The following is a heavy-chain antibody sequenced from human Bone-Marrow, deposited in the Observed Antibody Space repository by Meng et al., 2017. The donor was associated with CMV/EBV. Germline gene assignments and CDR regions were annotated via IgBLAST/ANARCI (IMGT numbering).Heavy chain of an antibody. Sequence: GGSLRLSCVASGFTFSSYGMHWVRQAPGKGLEWVSFIRNDGSNKYYADSVKGRFTISRDNSKNTLYLQMNSLRAEDTAVYYCARDRRRQQLVSSLGYWGKGTLATVSS. CDR3: ARDRRRQQLVSSLGY. V-gene: IGHV3-30*02. CDR1: GFTFSSYG. CDR2: IRNDGSNK. D-gene: IGHD6-13*01. J-gene: IGHJ4*02.